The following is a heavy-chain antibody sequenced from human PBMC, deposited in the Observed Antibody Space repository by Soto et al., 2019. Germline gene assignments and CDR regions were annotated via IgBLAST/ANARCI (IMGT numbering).Heavy chain of an antibody. V-gene: IGHV3-23*01. CDR1: GFTFSNFA. D-gene: IGHD2-15*01. CDR3: KKAYQYGGCSSGGCFTPDY. CDR2: ISGSGATT. Sequence: EVQLLESGGGSVQPGGSLRLSCAASGFTFSNFAMTWVRQAPGKGLEWVSSISGSGATTHYADSVKGRFTISRDNSKNTLFLRMSSLRAEDTALYYCKKAYQYGGCSSGGCFTPDYWGQGTPVTVSS. J-gene: IGHJ4*02.